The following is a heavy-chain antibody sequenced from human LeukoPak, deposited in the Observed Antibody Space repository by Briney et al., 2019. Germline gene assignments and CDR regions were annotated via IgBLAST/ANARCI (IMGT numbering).Heavy chain of an antibody. CDR1: GFTFSGHW. CDR2: IKQDGSEK. V-gene: IGHV3-7*01. D-gene: IGHD4-17*01. Sequence: GGSLRLSCAASGFTFSGHWRSWVRQAPGKGLEWVANIKQDGSEKSYADSVKGRFTISRDNAKNSLYLKVNSLRADDTAVYSCAREDDYGDYDYWGQGTLVTVSS. J-gene: IGHJ4*02. CDR3: AREDDYGDYDY.